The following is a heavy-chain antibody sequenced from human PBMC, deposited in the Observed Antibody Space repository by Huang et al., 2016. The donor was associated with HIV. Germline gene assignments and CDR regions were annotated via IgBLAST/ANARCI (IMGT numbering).Heavy chain of an antibody. Sequence: EVQLVQSGAEVKKPGESLKISGKGSGDRFRSNWIGGVRQMPVQGLDWIGLIYPCTSDTRYRPSCQGQVPISAYKSSNTAFLQWSSLKSSDTAMYYCARLIGSPSFYYGLDVCGQGTTVTVSS. CDR3: ARLIGSPSFYYGLDV. V-gene: IGHV5-51*01. CDR1: GDRFRSNW. D-gene: IGHD3-10*01. J-gene: IGHJ6*02. CDR2: IYPCTSDT.